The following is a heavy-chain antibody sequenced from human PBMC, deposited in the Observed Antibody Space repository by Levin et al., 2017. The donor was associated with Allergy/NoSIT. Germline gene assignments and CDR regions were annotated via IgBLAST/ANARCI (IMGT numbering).Heavy chain of an antibody. CDR3: AREGGYSYGSPYYYGMDV. CDR1: GFTVSSNY. V-gene: IGHV3-53*01. D-gene: IGHD5-18*01. CDR2: IYSGGST. J-gene: IGHJ6*02. Sequence: GGSLRLSCAASGFTVSSNYMSWVRQAPGKGLEWVSVIYSGGSTYYADSVKGRFTISRDNSKNTLYLQMNSLRAEDTAVYYCAREGGYSYGSPYYYGMDVWGQGTTVTVSS.